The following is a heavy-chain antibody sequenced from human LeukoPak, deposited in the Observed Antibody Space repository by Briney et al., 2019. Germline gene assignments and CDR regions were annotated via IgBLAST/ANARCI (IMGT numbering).Heavy chain of an antibody. CDR3: ARHPDYGGNFDS. CDR2: ISYSGST. V-gene: IGHV4-59*08. J-gene: IGHJ4*02. D-gene: IGHD4-23*01. Sequence: SETLSLTCTVSGDSISGYYWSWFRQPPGKGLEWIGYISYSGSTNYNPSLKSRVTISVDTSKNQFSLKLSSVTAADTAVYYCARHPDYGGNFDSWGQGTLVTVSS. CDR1: GDSISGYY.